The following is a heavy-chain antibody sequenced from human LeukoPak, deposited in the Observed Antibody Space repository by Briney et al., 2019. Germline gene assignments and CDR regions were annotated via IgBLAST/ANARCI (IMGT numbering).Heavy chain of an antibody. CDR3: TKGTIWLPFDY. J-gene: IGHJ4*02. CDR2: ISTGGST. V-gene: IGHV3-53*01. D-gene: IGHD5-18*01. CDR1: GLTVSRHY. Sequence: GGSLRLSCVASGLTVSRHYMTWVRQAPGKGLEWLSVISTGGSTNYADSVKGRFTISRDNSRNILYLQMNSLRAEDTAVYYCTKGTIWLPFDYWGQGTLVTVSS.